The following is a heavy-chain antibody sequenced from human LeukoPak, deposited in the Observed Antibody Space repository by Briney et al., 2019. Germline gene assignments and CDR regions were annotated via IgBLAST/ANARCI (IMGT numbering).Heavy chain of an antibody. J-gene: IGHJ5*02. D-gene: IGHD3-22*01. CDR1: GGSISSGTYY. V-gene: IGHV4-39*07. CDR2: IYHSGST. Sequence: SETLSLTCTVSGGSISSGTYYWAWIRQPPGKGLEWIGTIYHSGSTYYNPSLKSRVTISVDKSKNQFSLKLSSVTAADTAVYYCARGVEAYYDSSGYYPWGQGTLVTVSS. CDR3: ARGVEAYYDSSGYYP.